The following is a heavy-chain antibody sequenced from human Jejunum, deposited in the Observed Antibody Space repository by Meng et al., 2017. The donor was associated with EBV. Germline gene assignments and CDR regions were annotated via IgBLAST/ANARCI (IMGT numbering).Heavy chain of an antibody. D-gene: IGHD1-14*01. CDR2: INQVGST. V-gene: IGHV4-4*02. CDR1: TDFISSYEW. CDR3: ARASSERLLDY. J-gene: IGHJ4*02. Sequence: VHLHESGPGLVKPSGPLSLTCAVSTDFISSYEWWSWVRQPPGKGLEWLGEINQVGSTYYNPSLKSRVTISIDTSKRQFSLRLNSMTAADTAVYYCARASSERLLDYWGQGTLVTVSS.